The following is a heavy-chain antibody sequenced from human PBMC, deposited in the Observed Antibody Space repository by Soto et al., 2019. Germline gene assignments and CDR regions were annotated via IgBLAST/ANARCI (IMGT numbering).Heavy chain of an antibody. D-gene: IGHD3-3*01. V-gene: IGHV4-34*01. J-gene: IGHJ6*02. CDR3: ARVRIFGVVIMGGYYYYGMDV. CDR1: GGSFSGYY. Sequence: PSETLSLTCAVYGGSFSGYYWSWIRQPPGKGLEWIGEINHSGSTNYNPSLKSRVTISVDTSKNQFSLKLSSVTAADTAVYYCARVRIFGVVIMGGYYYYGMDVWGQGTTVTVS. CDR2: INHSGST.